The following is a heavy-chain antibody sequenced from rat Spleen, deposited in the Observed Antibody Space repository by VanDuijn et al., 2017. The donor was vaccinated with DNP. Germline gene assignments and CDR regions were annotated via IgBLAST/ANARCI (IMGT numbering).Heavy chain of an antibody. D-gene: IGHD4-3*01. Sequence: EVQLVESGGGLVQPGRSLKLSCAASGFTFSDYNMAWVRQAPKKGLEWVATISYDGRSTYYRDSVKGRFTISRDNAKSTRYLRMDSLRSEDTATYCCARHNSGYYFDYWGQGVMVTVSS. CDR2: ISYDGRST. J-gene: IGHJ2*01. V-gene: IGHV5-7*01. CDR1: GFTFSDYN. CDR3: ARHNSGYYFDY.